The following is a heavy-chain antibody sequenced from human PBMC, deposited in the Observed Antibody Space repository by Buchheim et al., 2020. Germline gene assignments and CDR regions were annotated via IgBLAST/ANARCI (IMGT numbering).Heavy chain of an antibody. CDR1: GYTFTAYY. Sequence: QVHLVQSGPEVKKPGASVKVSCRSSGYTFTAYYIHWVRQAPGQGLEWMGWINPRNGVTNYAPKFQDMVTITRDTSVMTVYMELRSLRSDDTARYYCAREDNWNPTSFDGWGQGTL. V-gene: IGHV1-2*02. CDR2: INPRNGVT. D-gene: IGHD1-20*01. J-gene: IGHJ4*02. CDR3: AREDNWNPTSFDG.